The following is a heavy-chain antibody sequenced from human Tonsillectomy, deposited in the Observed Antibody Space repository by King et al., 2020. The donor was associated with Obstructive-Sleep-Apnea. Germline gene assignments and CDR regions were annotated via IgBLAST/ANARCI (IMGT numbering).Heavy chain of an antibody. CDR2: ISGSGGTT. J-gene: IGHJ3*02. Sequence: EVQLVESGGGLVQPGGSLRLSCAASGFTFSSYAMSWVRQAPGKGLEWVSVISGSGGTTYYADSVKGRFTISRDNSKNTLDLQMNSLRAEDTAVYYCAKLSWSEPVADDAFDIWGQGTMVTVSS. CDR3: AKLSWSEPVADDAFDI. D-gene: IGHD6-19*01. V-gene: IGHV3-23*04. CDR1: GFTFSSYA.